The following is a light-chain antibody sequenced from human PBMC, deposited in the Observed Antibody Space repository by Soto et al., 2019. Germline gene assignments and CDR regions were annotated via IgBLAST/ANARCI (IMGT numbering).Light chain of an antibody. V-gene: IGLV2-14*03. CDR2: DVS. CDR1: STDFGGYKY. Sequence: QSALTQPRSVSGSPGQSVSISCAGTSTDFGGYKYVSWYQQHPGKAPKLMIFDVSNRPSGVSNRFSGSKSGNAASLTISGLQAEDEADYFCFSFTTDWTHVFGTGTKVTVL. CDR3: FSFTTDWTHV. J-gene: IGLJ1*01.